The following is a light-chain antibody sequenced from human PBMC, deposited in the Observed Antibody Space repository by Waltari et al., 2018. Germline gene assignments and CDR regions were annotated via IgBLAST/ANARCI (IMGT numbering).Light chain of an antibody. Sequence: DILMTQSPSSLSASVGDIVTITCRASQNISNYLNWYQQKPGKAPKLLIYASSTLQSGVPSRFSGSGSGTDFTLTISSLQPDDFATYSCQQSYSSLWTFGQGAKVEIK. CDR1: QNISNY. CDR2: ASS. V-gene: IGKV1-39*01. J-gene: IGKJ1*01. CDR3: QQSYSSLWT.